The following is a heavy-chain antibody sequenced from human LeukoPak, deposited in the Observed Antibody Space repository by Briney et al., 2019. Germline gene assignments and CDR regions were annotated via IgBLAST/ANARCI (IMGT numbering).Heavy chain of an antibody. CDR3: ARSRDTIFGVVRFDY. J-gene: IGHJ4*02. V-gene: IGHV6-1*01. CDR1: GDSVSSNSAA. D-gene: IGHD3-3*01. CDR2: TYYRSKWYN. Sequence: SQTLSLTCAISGDSVSSNSAAWNWIGQSPSRGLGWLGRTYYRSKWYNDYAVSVKSRITINPDTSKNQFSLQLNSVTPEDTAVYYCARSRDTIFGVVRFDYWGQGTLVTVSS.